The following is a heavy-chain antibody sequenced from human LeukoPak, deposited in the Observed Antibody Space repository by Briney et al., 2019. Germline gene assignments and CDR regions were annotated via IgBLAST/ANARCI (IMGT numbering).Heavy chain of an antibody. J-gene: IGHJ6*02. CDR3: AREVADYYYGMDV. Sequence: GGSLRLSCAASGFTVSSDYMSWVRQAPGKGLEWVSVIYSGGSTYYADSVKGRFTISTDNSKNTLYLQMNSLRAEDTAVYYCAREVADYYYGMDVWGQGNTVTVSS. CDR2: IYSGGST. V-gene: IGHV3-66*02. CDR1: GFTVSSDY. D-gene: IGHD2-15*01.